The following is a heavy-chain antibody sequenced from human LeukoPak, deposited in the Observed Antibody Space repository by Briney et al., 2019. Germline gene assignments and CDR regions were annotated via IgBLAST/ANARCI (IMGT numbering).Heavy chain of an antibody. J-gene: IGHJ4*02. CDR3: ANYYYDSSGYSDGYYFDY. V-gene: IGHV3-30*02. D-gene: IGHD3-22*01. CDR1: GFTFSSYG. Sequence: GGSLRLSCAASGFTFSSYGMHWVRQAPGKGLEWVAFIRYDGSNKYYADSVKGRFTISRDNSKNTLYLQMNSLRAEDTAVYYRANYYYDSSGYSDGYYFDYWGQGTLVTVSS. CDR2: IRYDGSNK.